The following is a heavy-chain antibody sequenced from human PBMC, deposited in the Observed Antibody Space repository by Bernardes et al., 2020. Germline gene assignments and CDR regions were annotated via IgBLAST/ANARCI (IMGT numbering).Heavy chain of an antibody. D-gene: IGHD3-3*01. Sequence: GGSLRLSCAASGFTVSSNYMSWVRQAPGKGLEWVSVIYSGGSTYYADSVKGRFTISRDNSKNTLYLQMNSLRAEDTAVYYCARAVRFLEWLLSTPPTGMDVWGKGTTVTVSS. CDR1: GFTVSSNY. CDR2: IYSGGST. CDR3: ARAVRFLEWLLSTPPTGMDV. J-gene: IGHJ6*04. V-gene: IGHV3-53*01.